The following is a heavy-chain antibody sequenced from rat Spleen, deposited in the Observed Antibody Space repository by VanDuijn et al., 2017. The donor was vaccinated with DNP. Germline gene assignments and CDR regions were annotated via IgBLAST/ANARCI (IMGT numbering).Heavy chain of an antibody. CDR1: GFTFSGYY. V-gene: IGHV5-22*01. CDR2: ISYEGSST. D-gene: IGHD1-4*01. CDR3: ARHFTGITNGYFDY. J-gene: IGHJ2*01. Sequence: EVQLVESGGGLVQPGRSLKLSCAASGFTFSGYYMAWVRQAPTKGLEWVAYISYEGSSTYYGDSVKGRFTISRDNAKSTLYLQMNSLRSEDTATYYCARHFTGITNGYFDYWGQGVMVTVSS.